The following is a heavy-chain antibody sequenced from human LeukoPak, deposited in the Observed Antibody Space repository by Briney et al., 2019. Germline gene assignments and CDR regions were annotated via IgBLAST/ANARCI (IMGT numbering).Heavy chain of an antibody. Sequence: GGSLRLSCAASGFTFSDTWMSWVRHAPGMGLEWVGRIKSKTDGGTTYYSAPVKGRFTISRDDSKNTLYMQINSLKTEDTAVYYCTADMPASSRAADYWGQGTLVTVSS. J-gene: IGHJ4*02. V-gene: IGHV3-15*01. CDR3: TADMPASSRAADY. CDR1: GFTFSDTW. D-gene: IGHD2-15*01. CDR2: IKSKTDGGTT.